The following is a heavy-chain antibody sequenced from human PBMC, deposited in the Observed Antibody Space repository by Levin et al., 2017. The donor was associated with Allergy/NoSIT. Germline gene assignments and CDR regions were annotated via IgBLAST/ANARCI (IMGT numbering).Heavy chain of an antibody. D-gene: IGHD2-2*01. CDR3: ARDRHTDCIRTSCSRFDP. CDR1: GFTFSDYY. V-gene: IGHV3-11*01. Sequence: PGGSLRLSCAASGFTFSDYYMSWIRQAPGKGLEWVSYISSSGSIIYYADSVKGRFTISRDNAKNSLYLQMNSLRAEDTAVYYCARDRHTDCIRTSCSRFDPWGQGTLVTVSS. CDR2: ISSSGSII. J-gene: IGHJ5*02.